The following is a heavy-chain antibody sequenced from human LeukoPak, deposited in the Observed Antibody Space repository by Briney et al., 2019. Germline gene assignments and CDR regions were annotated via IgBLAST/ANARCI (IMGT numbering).Heavy chain of an antibody. J-gene: IGHJ5*02. CDR2: INPNSGGT. Sequence: ASVKVSCKASVYTFTGYYMHWGRQAPGQGLEWMGWINPNSGGTNYAQKFQGRVTMTRDTSISTAYMELSRLRSDDTAVYYCARDRVRSSSSSVWFDPWGQGTLVTVSS. CDR1: VYTFTGYY. V-gene: IGHV1-2*02. D-gene: IGHD6-6*01. CDR3: ARDRVRSSSSSVWFDP.